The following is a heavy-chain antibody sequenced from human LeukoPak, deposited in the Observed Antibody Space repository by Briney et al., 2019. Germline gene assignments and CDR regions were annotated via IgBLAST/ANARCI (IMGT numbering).Heavy chain of an antibody. Sequence: GGSLRLSCAASGFTFSSYAMSWVRQAPGMRLEWVSAISGSGDSTYYADSVKGRFTISRDNSKNTLYLQMNSLRAEDTAVYYCAKVKSSGSGSPFDYWGQGTLVTVSS. CDR3: AKVKSSGSGSPFDY. V-gene: IGHV3-23*01. J-gene: IGHJ4*02. CDR1: GFTFSSYA. CDR2: ISGSGDST. D-gene: IGHD3-10*01.